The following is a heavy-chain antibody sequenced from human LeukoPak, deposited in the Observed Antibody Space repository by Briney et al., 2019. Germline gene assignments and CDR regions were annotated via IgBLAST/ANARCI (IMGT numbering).Heavy chain of an antibody. CDR2: IYTSEST. D-gene: IGHD3-22*01. J-gene: IGHJ3*02. Sequence: SETLPLTCTVSGGSISNYYWSWIRQPAGKGLEWIGRIYTSESTDYNPSLKSRVTMSVDTSKNQFSLKLTSVTAADTAVYYCARGPINYYDKFDIWGQGTMVTVSS. CDR1: GGSISNYY. CDR3: ARGPINYYDKFDI. V-gene: IGHV4-4*07.